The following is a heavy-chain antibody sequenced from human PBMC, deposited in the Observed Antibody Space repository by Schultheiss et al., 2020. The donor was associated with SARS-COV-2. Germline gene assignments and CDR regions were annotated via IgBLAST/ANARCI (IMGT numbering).Heavy chain of an antibody. V-gene: IGHV4-30-4*01. Sequence: TLSLTCTVSGGSISSGDYYWSWIRQPPGKGLEWIGYIYYSGSTYYNPSLKSRVTISVDTSKNQFSLKLSSVTAADTAVYYCARAESGDSVVVVASDAFDIWGQGTMVTVSS. J-gene: IGHJ3*02. CDR2: IYYSGST. CDR3: ARAESGDSVVVVASDAFDI. D-gene: IGHD2-15*01. CDR1: GGSISSGDYY.